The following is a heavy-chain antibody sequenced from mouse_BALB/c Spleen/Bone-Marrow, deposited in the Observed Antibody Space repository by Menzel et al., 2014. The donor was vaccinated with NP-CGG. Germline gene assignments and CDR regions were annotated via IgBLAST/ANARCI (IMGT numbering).Heavy chain of an antibody. CDR1: GYAFTNYL. V-gene: IGHV1-54*01. CDR3: ASYYGSSYFDV. CDR2: INPGSGGT. J-gene: IGHJ1*01. Sequence: VQLQQSGAELVRPGTSVKVSCKASGYAFTNYLIEWVKQRPGQGLEWIGVINPGSGGTNYNEKFKGKATLTADKSSSTAYMQPSSLTSDDSAVYFCASYYGSSYFDVWGAGTTVTVSS. D-gene: IGHD1-1*01.